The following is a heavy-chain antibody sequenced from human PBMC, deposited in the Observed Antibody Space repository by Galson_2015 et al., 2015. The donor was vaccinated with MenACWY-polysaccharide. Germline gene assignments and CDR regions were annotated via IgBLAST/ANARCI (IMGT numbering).Heavy chain of an antibody. CDR2: IQYDGSNK. Sequence: SLRLSCAASGFNFSILVMTWIRQAPGKGLEWVAVIQYDGSNKVYADSVKGRCTISRDNSKNTLYLQMNSLRAEDTAVYYCAREGSRIVFHAFDTWGQGTLLTVSS. CDR1: GFNFSILV. D-gene: IGHD2-15*01. J-gene: IGHJ3*02. CDR3: AREGSRIVFHAFDT. V-gene: IGHV3-33*08.